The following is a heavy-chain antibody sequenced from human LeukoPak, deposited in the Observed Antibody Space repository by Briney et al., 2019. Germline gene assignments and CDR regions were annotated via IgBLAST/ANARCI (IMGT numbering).Heavy chain of an antibody. D-gene: IGHD3-9*01. CDR1: GGSISSYY. Sequence: PSETLSLTCTVSGGSISSYYWSWIRQPAGKGLEWIGRIYTSGSTNYNPSLKSRVTMSEDTSKNQFSLKLSSVTAADTAVYYCARQPDVLRYFDWLSQAFDIWGQGTMVTVSS. J-gene: IGHJ3*02. CDR2: IYTSGST. V-gene: IGHV4-4*07. CDR3: ARQPDVLRYFDWLSQAFDI.